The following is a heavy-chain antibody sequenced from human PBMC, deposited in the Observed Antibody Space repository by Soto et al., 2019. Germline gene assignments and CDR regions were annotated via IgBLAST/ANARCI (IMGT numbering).Heavy chain of an antibody. CDR2: IYYSGST. CDR1: GGSISSYY. V-gene: IGHV4-59*01. D-gene: IGHD2-15*01. J-gene: IGHJ6*02. CDR3: ARDLRRDCSGGSCYSRYYYYCRMDV. Sequence: SETLSLTCTVSGGSISSYYWSWIRQPPGKXLEWIGYIYYSGSTNYNPSLKSRVTISVDTSKNQFSLKLSSVTAADMAVYYCARDLRRDCSGGSCYSRYYYYCRMDVWGQGTTVTVSS.